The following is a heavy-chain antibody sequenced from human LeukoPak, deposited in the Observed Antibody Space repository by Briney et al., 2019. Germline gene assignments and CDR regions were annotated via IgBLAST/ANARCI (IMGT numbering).Heavy chain of an antibody. CDR2: ISGSGGST. J-gene: IGHJ4*02. V-gene: IGHV3-23*01. CDR3: AKRWYSSSWIFDY. Sequence: PGGSLRLSCAASGFTVSSNYMSWVRQAPGKGLEWVSAISGSGGSTYYADSVKGRFTISRDNSKNTLYLQMNSLRAEDTAVYYCAKRWYSSSWIFDYWGQGTLVTVSS. D-gene: IGHD6-13*01. CDR1: GFTVSSNY.